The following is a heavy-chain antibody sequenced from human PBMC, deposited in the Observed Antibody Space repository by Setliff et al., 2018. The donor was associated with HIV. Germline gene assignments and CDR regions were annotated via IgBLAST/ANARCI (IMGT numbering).Heavy chain of an antibody. CDR1: GGTSNTYA. CDR3: AGPRGDEAFDI. CDR2: VITILDIT. V-gene: IGHV1-69*10. D-gene: IGHD3-10*01. Sequence: RASVKVSCKASGGTSNTYAINWVRQAPGQGLEWMGQVITILDITSYAQKFQGRVTITADESTNTMYMELSSLRSDDTAVYYCAGPRGDEAFDIWGQGTMVTVS. J-gene: IGHJ3*02.